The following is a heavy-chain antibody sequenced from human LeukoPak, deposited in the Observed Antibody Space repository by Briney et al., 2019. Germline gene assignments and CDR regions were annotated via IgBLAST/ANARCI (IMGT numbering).Heavy chain of an antibody. Sequence: SETLSLTCTVSGGSISSYYWSWIRQPAGKGLEWIGRIYTSGSTNYNPSLKSRVTMSVDTSKNQFSLKLSSVTAADAAVDYCARSNYYDSRGYQIDYWGQGTPVTVSS. CDR1: GGSISSYY. CDR3: ARSNYYDSRGYQIDY. D-gene: IGHD3-22*01. V-gene: IGHV4-4*07. CDR2: IYTSGST. J-gene: IGHJ4*02.